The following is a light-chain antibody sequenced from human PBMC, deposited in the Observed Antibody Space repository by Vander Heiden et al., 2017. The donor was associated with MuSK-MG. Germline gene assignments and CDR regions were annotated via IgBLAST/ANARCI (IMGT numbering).Light chain of an antibody. CDR1: SLGNYY. V-gene: IGLV3-19*01. CDR3: YSRDSSGNAV. CDR2: GKN. Sequence: SSDLTQDPDVSVALGQTVKITCQGDSLGNYYESWYQQKPGQAPVLVIFGKNYRPSGIQDRFSGSRSGNTASLTITGAQAEDEADYYCYSRDSSGNAVFGTGTTVTVL. J-gene: IGLJ1*01.